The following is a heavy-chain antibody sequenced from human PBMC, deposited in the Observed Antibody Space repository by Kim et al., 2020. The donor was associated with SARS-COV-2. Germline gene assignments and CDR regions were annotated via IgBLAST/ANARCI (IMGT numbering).Heavy chain of an antibody. V-gene: IGHV1-46*01. Sequence: ASVKVSCKASGYTFSNYYIHWVRQAPGQGLEWMGLINPSGSSTSYAQRFEGRVTMTRDTSTSTVHMQLSSLRSDDTAVYYCARGSSGSYLNYFDYWGQGTLVTVSS. CDR3: ARGSSGSYLNYFDY. CDR2: INPSGSST. CDR1: GYTFSNYY. D-gene: IGHD3-10*01. J-gene: IGHJ4*02.